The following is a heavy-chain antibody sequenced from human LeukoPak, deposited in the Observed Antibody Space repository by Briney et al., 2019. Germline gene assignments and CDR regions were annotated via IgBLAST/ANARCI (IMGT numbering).Heavy chain of an antibody. CDR2: TYYRSKWYN. Sequence: SQTLSLTCAISGDSVSSNSAAWNWIRQSPSRGLEWLGRTYYRSKWYNDYSVSVKSRITINPDTSKNQFSLKLSSVTAADTAVYYCARATDYYDSSGGRNLYYYYYYYMDVWGKGTTVTVSS. J-gene: IGHJ6*03. D-gene: IGHD3-22*01. CDR3: ARATDYYDSSGGRNLYYYYYYYMDV. CDR1: GDSVSSNSAA. V-gene: IGHV6-1*01.